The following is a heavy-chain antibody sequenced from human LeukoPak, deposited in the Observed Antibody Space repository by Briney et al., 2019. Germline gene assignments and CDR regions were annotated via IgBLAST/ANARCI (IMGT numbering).Heavy chain of an antibody. CDR3: ARGQQDSISGFDY. CDR2: IYYSGST. Sequence: PSETLSLTCTVSGGSISSYCWSWLRQPPGKGLEWIGYIYYSGSTNYNPSLKSRVTISVDTSTNQFSLKLSSVTAADTAVYYCARGQQDSISGFDYWGQGTLVTVSS. CDR1: GGSISSYC. V-gene: IGHV4-59*01. D-gene: IGHD3-22*01. J-gene: IGHJ4*02.